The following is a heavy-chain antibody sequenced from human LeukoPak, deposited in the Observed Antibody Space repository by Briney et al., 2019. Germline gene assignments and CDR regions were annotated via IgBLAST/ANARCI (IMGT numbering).Heavy chain of an antibody. CDR3: ASQKENFYDSSGNY. V-gene: IGHV3-23*01. Sequence: PGGSLRLSCAASGFTFSNYAMSWVRQAPGKGLEWVSAISGSGGSTYYADSVKGRYTISRDNSKNTLYLQMNSLRAEDTAIYYCASQKENFYDSSGNYWGQGTLVTVSS. CDR2: ISGSGGST. D-gene: IGHD3-22*01. J-gene: IGHJ4*02. CDR1: GFTFSNYA.